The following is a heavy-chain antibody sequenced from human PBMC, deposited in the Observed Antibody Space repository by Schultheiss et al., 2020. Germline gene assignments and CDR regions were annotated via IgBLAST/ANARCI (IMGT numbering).Heavy chain of an antibody. CDR2: IYSGGST. CDR1: GFTVSSNY. Sequence: GGSLRLSCAASGFTVSSNYMSWVRQAPGKGLEWVSVIYSGGSTYYADSVKGRFTISRDNAKNTLYLQMNSLRAEDTAVYYCARDRGAYYDRGYYYGMDVWGQGTTVTVSS. D-gene: IGHD3-22*01. V-gene: IGHV3-66*01. CDR3: ARDRGAYYDRGYYYGMDV. J-gene: IGHJ6*02.